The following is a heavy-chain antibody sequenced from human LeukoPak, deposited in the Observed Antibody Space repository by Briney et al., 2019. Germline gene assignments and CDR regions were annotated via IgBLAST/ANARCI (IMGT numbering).Heavy chain of an antibody. Sequence: GGSPRLSCAASGFTVSSNYMSWVRQAPGKGLEWVSVIHSGGSTYYADSVRGRFTISRDNSKNTLYFQMNSLRAEDTAVYYCARYNWIDLKGAFDIWGQGTMVTVSS. CDR3: ARYNWIDLKGAFDI. J-gene: IGHJ3*02. CDR1: GFTVSSNY. D-gene: IGHD1-20*01. V-gene: IGHV3-53*01. CDR2: IHSGGST.